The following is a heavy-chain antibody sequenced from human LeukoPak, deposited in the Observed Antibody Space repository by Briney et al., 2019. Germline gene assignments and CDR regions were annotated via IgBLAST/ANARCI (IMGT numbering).Heavy chain of an antibody. V-gene: IGHV1-24*01. CDR2: FDPEDGET. CDR3: ATSSGDGSYYHYYGMDV. Sequence: GASVKVSCKASGYTFTSYYMHWVRQAPGQGLEWMGGFDPEDGETIYAQKFQGRVTMTEDTSTDTAYMELSSLRSEDTAVYYCATSSGDGSYYHYYGMDVCGQGTTVTVSS. J-gene: IGHJ6*02. D-gene: IGHD6-6*01. CDR1: GYTFTSYY.